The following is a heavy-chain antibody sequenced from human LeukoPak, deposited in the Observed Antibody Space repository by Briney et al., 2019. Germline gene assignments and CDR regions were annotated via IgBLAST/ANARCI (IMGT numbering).Heavy chain of an antibody. CDR1: GFKFSIYA. V-gene: IGHV3-30-3*01. J-gene: IGHJ4*02. D-gene: IGHD1-26*01. CDR2: ISSDATNK. Sequence: GGSLRLSCAVSGFKFSIYAMHWVRQAPGKGLKWVAVISSDATNKFHADSVKGRFTISRDDSKNSLYLQMNSLRAEDTAVYYCARDGGSFLDYWGQGTLVTVSS. CDR3: ARDGGSFLDY.